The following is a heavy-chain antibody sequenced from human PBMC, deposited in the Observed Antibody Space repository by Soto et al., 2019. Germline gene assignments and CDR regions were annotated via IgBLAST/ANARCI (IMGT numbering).Heavy chain of an antibody. CDR1: GDSINNYY. CDR3: ARGTKYYYQGMDV. Sequence: SETLSLTCTVSGDSINNYYWPWIRQPPGKGLEWIGYIYDSGSTSYNPSLKSRLTISVDTSKNQFSLKLKSVTAADTAVYYCARGTKYYYQGMDVWGQGTTVTVSS. V-gene: IGHV4-59*01. CDR2: IYDSGST. J-gene: IGHJ6*02.